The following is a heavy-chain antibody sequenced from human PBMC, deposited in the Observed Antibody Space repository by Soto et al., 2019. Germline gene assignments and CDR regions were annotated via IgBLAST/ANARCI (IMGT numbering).Heavy chain of an antibody. V-gene: IGHV3-15*01. J-gene: IGHJ6*02. Sequence: PGGSLRLSCAASGFTFSNAWMSWVRQAPGKGLEWVGRIKSKTDGGTTDYAAPVKGRFTISGDDSKNTLYLQMNSLKTEDTAVYYCTTDPLQLWPPYYYYGMDVWGQGTTVTVSS. CDR3: TTDPLQLWPPYYYYGMDV. CDR1: GFTFSNAW. CDR2: IKSKTDGGTT. D-gene: IGHD5-18*01.